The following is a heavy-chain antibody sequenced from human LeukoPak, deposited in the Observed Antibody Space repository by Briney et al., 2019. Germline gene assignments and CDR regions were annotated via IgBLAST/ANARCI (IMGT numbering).Heavy chain of an antibody. V-gene: IGHV4-61*09. CDR1: GGSISSGSYY. CDR2: IYASGGT. J-gene: IGHJ4*02. D-gene: IGHD3-16*01. Sequence: SQTLSLTCTVSGGSISSGSYYWSWIRQPAGKGLEWIGHIYASGGTKYNPSLESRVTISIDTSKNHLSLRLSSVTAADTAVYYCTREKSYGYIRADSWGQGTLVAVSS. CDR3: TREKSYGYIRADS.